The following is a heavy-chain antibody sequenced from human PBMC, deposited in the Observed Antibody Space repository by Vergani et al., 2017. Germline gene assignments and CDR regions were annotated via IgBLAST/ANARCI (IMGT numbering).Heavy chain of an antibody. CDR3: ARVVTESXVSSSDYSQLLYH. Sequence: QVSLVESGGGVVQPGRSLRLTCSASGFGFKNFAMHWVRQAPGKGLEWVATISKDGTHDYYEPSVRGRFAVSRDNFKNTMYLQLDRLKTDDTAVYFCARVVTESXVSSSDYSQLLYHRGQGIL. J-gene: IGHJ4*02. D-gene: IGHD3-22*01. CDR1: GFGFKNFA. V-gene: IGHV3-30*03. CDR2: ISKDGTHD.